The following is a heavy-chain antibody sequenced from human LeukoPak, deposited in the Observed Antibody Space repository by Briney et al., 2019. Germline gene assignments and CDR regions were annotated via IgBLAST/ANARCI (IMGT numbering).Heavy chain of an antibody. V-gene: IGHV4-59*08. J-gene: IGHJ4*02. CDR3: ARHRSGYYSVYYFDY. CDR2: IYYSGSS. CDR1: GGSISSYY. D-gene: IGHD3-22*01. Sequence: SETLSLTCAVSGGSISSYYWSWIRQPPGKGLEGIGDIYYSGSSNYNPSLKRRVTISVDTSKNQFSLKLYSVTAADTAVYYCARHRSGYYSVYYFDYWGQGTLLTVSS.